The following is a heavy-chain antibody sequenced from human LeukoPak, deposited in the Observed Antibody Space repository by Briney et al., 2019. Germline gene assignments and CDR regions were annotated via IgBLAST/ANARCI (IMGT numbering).Heavy chain of an antibody. Sequence: PSETLSLTCTVSGVSISSGDYYWGWIRQPPGKGLEWIGYIYYSGSTYYNPSLKSRVTISVDTSKNQFSLKLSSVTAADTAVYYCARVRYPGGFDYWGQGTLVTVSS. CDR3: ARVRYPGGFDY. D-gene: IGHD1-1*01. CDR1: GVSISSGDYY. CDR2: IYYSGST. J-gene: IGHJ4*02. V-gene: IGHV4-30-4*01.